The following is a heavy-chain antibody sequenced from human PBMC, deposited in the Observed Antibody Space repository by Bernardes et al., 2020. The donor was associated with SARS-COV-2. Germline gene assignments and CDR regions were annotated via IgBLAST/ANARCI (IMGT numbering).Heavy chain of an antibody. CDR3: ARVRGDDYSNDY. Sequence: GGSLRLSCAASGFTFSSYSMNWVRQAPGKGLEWVSSIRSSSSYIYYADSVKGRFTISRDNAKNSLYLQMNSLRAEDTAVYYCARVRGDDYSNDYWGQGNLVTVSS. CDR2: IRSSSSYI. J-gene: IGHJ4*02. V-gene: IGHV3-21*01. CDR1: GFTFSSYS. D-gene: IGHD4-4*01.